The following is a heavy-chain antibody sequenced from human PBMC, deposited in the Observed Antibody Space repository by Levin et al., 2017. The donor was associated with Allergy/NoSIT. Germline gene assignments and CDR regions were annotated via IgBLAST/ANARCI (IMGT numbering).Heavy chain of an antibody. J-gene: IGHJ5*02. CDR3: ANAGRHYCSNTSCDWLPSWFDP. V-gene: IGHV4-34*01. D-gene: IGHD2-2*01. CDR2: ITHSGST. CDR1: GGSFRGYY. Sequence: SQTLSLPCAIYGGSFRGYYWSWIRQPPGKGLEWIGEITHSGSTNYNPSLKSRVTISIDTSKNQFSLKLRSVTAADTAVYSGANAGRHYCSNTSCDWLPSWFDPWGQGDLVTVSS.